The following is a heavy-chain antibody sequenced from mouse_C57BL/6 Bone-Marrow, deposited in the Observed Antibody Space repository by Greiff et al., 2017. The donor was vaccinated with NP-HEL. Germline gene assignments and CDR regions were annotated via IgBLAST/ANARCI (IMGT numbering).Heavy chain of an antibody. CDR2: IYPGDGDT. J-gene: IGHJ3*01. CDR3: ARSKESLRRGAWFAY. CDR1: GYAFSSSW. D-gene: IGHD2-12*01. Sequence: QVQLQQSGPELVKPGASVKISCKASGYAFSSSWMNWVKQRPGKGLEWIGRIYPGDGDTNYNGKFKGKATLTADKSSSTPYMHLSSLPSEDSAVYCCARSKESLRRGAWFAYWGQGTLVTVSA. V-gene: IGHV1-82*01.